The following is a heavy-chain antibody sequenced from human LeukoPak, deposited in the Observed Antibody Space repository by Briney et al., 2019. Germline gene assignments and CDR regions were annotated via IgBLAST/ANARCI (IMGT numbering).Heavy chain of an antibody. CDR2: IAYDGSNK. D-gene: IGHD3-16*01. CDR1: GFTFSSYG. V-gene: IGHV3-30*03. J-gene: IGHJ4*02. CDR3: ARDLYADYVWGSFDY. Sequence: GGSLRLSCAASGFTFSSYGMHWVRQAPGKGLEWVAVIAYDGSNKYYADSVKGRFTISRDNSKNTLYLQMNSLRAEDTAVYYCARDLYADYVWGSFDYWGQGTLVTVSS.